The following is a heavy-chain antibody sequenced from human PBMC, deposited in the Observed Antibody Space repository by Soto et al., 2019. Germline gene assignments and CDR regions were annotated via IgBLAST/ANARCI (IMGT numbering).Heavy chain of an antibody. J-gene: IGHJ6*02. Sequence: SVKVSCKASGGTFSSYAISWVRQAPGQGLEWMGGIIPIFGTANYAQKFQGRVTITADESTSTAYMELSSLRSEDTAVYYCARKLASSIPYYYYGMDVWGQGTTVTVSS. D-gene: IGHD3-10*01. CDR3: ARKLASSIPYYYYGMDV. CDR2: IIPIFGTA. V-gene: IGHV1-69*13. CDR1: GGTFSSYA.